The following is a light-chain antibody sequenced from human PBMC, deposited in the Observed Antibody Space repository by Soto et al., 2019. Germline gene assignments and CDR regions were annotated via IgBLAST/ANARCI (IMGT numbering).Light chain of an antibody. V-gene: IGLV1-44*01. CDR1: SSNIGSNT. CDR2: SNN. CDR3: AAWDDSLNAVV. J-gene: IGLJ2*01. Sequence: SVLTQPHSASGTPGQRVTISCSGSSSNIGSNTVNWYQQLPGTAPKLLIYSNNQRPSGVPDRFSGSKSGTSASLAISGLQSEDEADYYCAAWDDSLNAVVFGGGTKVTVL.